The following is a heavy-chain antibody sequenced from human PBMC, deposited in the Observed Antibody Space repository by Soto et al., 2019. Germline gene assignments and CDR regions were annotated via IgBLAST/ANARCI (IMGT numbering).Heavy chain of an antibody. Sequence: QVQLVESGGGVVQPGRSLRLSCAASGFTFSSYLIHWVRQGPGKGLEWVAVIWYDGSNKYYADSVKGRFTISRDNSKNTLYLPMNSLRTEATAVYSCARPQGISGYFPIDYWGQGTLVTVSS. D-gene: IGHD3-22*01. CDR3: ARPQGISGYFPIDY. CDR2: IWYDGSNK. V-gene: IGHV3-33*01. CDR1: GFTFSSYL. J-gene: IGHJ4*02.